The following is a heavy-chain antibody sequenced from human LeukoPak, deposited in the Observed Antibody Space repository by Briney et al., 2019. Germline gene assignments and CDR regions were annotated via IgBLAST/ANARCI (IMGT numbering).Heavy chain of an antibody. Sequence: GGSLRLSCAASGFTFSNYSMHWVRQAPGKGLEWVAVISYDGSNKYYADSVKGRFTISRDNSKNTLFLQMNSLRANDTAVYYCAKEVTSSGWPLAYWGQGALVTVSS. J-gene: IGHJ4*02. CDR3: AKEVTSSGWPLAY. CDR2: ISYDGSNK. D-gene: IGHD6-19*01. V-gene: IGHV3-30*04. CDR1: GFTFSNYS.